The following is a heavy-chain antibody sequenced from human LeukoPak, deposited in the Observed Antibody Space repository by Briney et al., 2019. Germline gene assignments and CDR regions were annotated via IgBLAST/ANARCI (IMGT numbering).Heavy chain of an antibody. CDR2: INPNSGGT. D-gene: IGHD2/OR15-2a*01. J-gene: IGHJ6*02. CDR1: GYTFTGYY. CDR3: ARPQYGGYYYYGMDV. V-gene: IGHV1-2*02. Sequence: ASVKVSCKASGYTFTGYYMHWVRQAPGQGLEWMGWINPNSGGTNYAQKFQGRVTMPRDTSISTAYMELSRLRSDDTAVYYCARPQYGGYYYYGMDVWGQGTTVTVSS.